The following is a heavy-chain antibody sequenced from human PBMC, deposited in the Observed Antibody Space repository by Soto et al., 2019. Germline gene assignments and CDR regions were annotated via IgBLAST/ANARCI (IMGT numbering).Heavy chain of an antibody. CDR2: TYYRSKWYN. J-gene: IGHJ5*02. D-gene: IGHD2-2*02. V-gene: IGHV6-1*01. Sequence: SQTLSLTCAISGDSVSSNSAAWNWIRQSPSRGLEWLGRTYYRSKWYNDYAVSVKSRITINPDTSKNQFSLQLNSVTPEDTAVYYCARDGPVPAAIRGSRFDPWGQGTLVIVSA. CDR3: ARDGPVPAAIRGSRFDP. CDR1: GDSVSSNSAA.